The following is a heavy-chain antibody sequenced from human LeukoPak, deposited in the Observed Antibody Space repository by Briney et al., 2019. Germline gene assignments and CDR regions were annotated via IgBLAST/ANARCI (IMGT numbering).Heavy chain of an antibody. Sequence: PSETLSLTCTVSGDYLSSTYYWGSVRQPPGRGLEWIGNIYHDGSTDYKSSLKSRVTISRNTPKKQSSLTLTSLTATDTAVYFCATAVGSLRQPEEAFDLWGQGTMITVSS. J-gene: IGHJ3*01. CDR1: GDYLSSTYY. D-gene: IGHD1-14*01. V-gene: IGHV4-38-2*02. CDR3: ATAVGSLRQPEEAFDL. CDR2: IYHDGST.